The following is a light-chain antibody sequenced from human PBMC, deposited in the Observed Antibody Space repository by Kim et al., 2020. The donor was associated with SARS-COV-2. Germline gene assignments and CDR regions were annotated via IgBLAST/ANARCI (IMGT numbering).Light chain of an antibody. CDR3: AAWDDSLSGHWM. J-gene: IGLJ3*02. Sequence: RVNISCSGTSSNIGSNYVYWYQQLPRTAPKLLIYRNDQRPPRVPDRFSGSKSGTSASLAISGLRSEDEADYHCAAWDDSLSGHWMFGGGTQLTVL. CDR1: SSNIGSNY. V-gene: IGLV1-47*01. CDR2: RND.